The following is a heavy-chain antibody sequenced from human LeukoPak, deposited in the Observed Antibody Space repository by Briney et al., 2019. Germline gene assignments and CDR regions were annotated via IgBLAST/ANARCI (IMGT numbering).Heavy chain of an antibody. CDR2: IRYDGSNK. V-gene: IGHV3-30*02. CDR1: GFTFSSYG. CDR3: AKDYYGSGSYYNLGY. D-gene: IGHD3-10*01. Sequence: GGSLRLSCAASGFTFSSYGMHWVRQAPGKGLEWVAFIRYDGSNKYYADSVKGRFTISRDNSKNTLYLQMNSLRAEDTAVYYCAKDYYGSGSYYNLGYWGQGTLVTVSS. J-gene: IGHJ4*02.